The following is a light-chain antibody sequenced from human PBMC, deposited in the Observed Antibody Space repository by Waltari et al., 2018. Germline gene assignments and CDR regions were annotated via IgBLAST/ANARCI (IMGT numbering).Light chain of an antibody. J-gene: IGLJ2*01. CDR3: SSYTASPPHVV. CDR1: SSDVGGFNF. Sequence: QSALTQPASVSGSPGQSISIPCTGTSSDVGGFNFVSWYQQHPGKAPKLMIYDVLNRPSGVSTRFSGSKSDNAASLAISGLQAEDEAVYYCSSYTASPPHVVFGGGTKVTVL. V-gene: IGLV2-14*03. CDR2: DVL.